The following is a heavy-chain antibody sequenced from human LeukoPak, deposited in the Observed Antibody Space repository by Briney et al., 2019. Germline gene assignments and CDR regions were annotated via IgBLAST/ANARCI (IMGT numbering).Heavy chain of an antibody. J-gene: IGHJ5*02. CDR3: ARDDYRGVTNFDP. CDR1: GGSISPYS. V-gene: IGHV4-59*01. D-gene: IGHD3-10*01. Sequence: SETLSLTCTVSGGSISPYSWSWIRQPPGKGLEWIGYISYTGSTNYNPFLKSRVTISVDTSKNQFSLQLTSVTAADTAVYYCARDDYRGVTNFDPWGQGTLVTVSS. CDR2: ISYTGST.